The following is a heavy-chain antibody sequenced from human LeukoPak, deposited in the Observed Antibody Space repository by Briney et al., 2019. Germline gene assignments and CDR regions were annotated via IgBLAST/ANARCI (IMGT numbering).Heavy chain of an antibody. CDR3: AKDPRFNLLRLDP. D-gene: IGHD1-26*01. J-gene: IGHJ5*02. V-gene: IGHV3-30*02. Sequence: GGSLRLSCAASGFTFSSYGMHWVRQAPGKGLEWVAFIRYDGSNKYYADSVKGRFTISRDNSKNTLYLQMNSLRAEDTAVYYCAKDPRFNLLRLDPWGQGTLVTVSS. CDR1: GFTFSSYG. CDR2: IRYDGSNK.